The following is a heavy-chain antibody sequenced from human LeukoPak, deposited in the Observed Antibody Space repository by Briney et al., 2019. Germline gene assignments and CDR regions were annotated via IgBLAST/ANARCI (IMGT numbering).Heavy chain of an antibody. CDR2: INQDGSGE. V-gene: IGHV3-7*01. Sequence: GGSLRLSRAASGFTFSSYWMSWVRQAPGKGLEWVANINQDGSGEYYVDSVKGRFTISRDNAKNSVSLQMNSLRAEDTAMYYCARKVGKYSGWYNHWGQGTLVTVSS. CDR3: ARKVGKYSGWYNH. D-gene: IGHD1-26*01. CDR1: GFTFSSYW. J-gene: IGHJ5*02.